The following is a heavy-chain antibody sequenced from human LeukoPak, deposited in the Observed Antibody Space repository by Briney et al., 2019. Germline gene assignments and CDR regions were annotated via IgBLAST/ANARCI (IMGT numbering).Heavy chain of an antibody. Sequence: SETLSLTCTVSGGSISSSSYYWGWIRQPPGKGLEWIGSIYYSGSTYYNPSLKSRVTISVDTSKNQFPLKLSSVTAADTAVYYCARYCSGGSCYSGFDYWGQGTLVTVSS. J-gene: IGHJ4*02. D-gene: IGHD2-15*01. CDR1: GGSISSSSYY. V-gene: IGHV4-39*06. CDR2: IYYSGST. CDR3: ARYCSGGSCYSGFDY.